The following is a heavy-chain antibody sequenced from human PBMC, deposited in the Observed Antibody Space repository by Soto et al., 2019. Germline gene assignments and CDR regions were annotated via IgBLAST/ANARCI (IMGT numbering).Heavy chain of an antibody. CDR2: INHSGIT. CDR1: GGSFSDYY. Sequence: QVQLQQWGAGLLKPSETLSLTCAVYGGSFSDYYGTWIRQSPGKGLEWIGEINHSGITYYNPSLKSRGSISVDTSKNQFSLELRSVTAADTAMYYCARGRLEWLLLGYGVDVWGQGTPVTVSS. J-gene: IGHJ6*02. V-gene: IGHV4-34*01. CDR3: ARGRLEWLLLGYGVDV. D-gene: IGHD3-3*01.